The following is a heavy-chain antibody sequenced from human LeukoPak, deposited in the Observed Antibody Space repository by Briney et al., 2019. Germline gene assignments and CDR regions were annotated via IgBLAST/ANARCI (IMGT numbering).Heavy chain of an antibody. CDR1: GGSISSGDYY. CDR3: ARERCSGGSCWVDY. V-gene: IGHV4-30-4*01. J-gene: IGHJ4*02. Sequence: PSQTLSLTCTVSGGSISSGDYYWSWIRQPPGKGLEWIGYIYYSGSTYYNPSLKSRVTISVDTSKNQFSLQLNSVTPEDTAVYYCARERCSGGSCWVDYWGQGTLVTVSS. CDR2: IYYSGST. D-gene: IGHD2-15*01.